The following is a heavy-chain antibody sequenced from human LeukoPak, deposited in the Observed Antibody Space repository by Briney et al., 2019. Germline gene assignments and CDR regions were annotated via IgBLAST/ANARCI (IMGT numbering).Heavy chain of an antibody. Sequence: GASVKVSCKASGYTFTGYYMHWVRQAPGKGLEWMGGFDPEDGETIYAQKFQGRVTMTEDTSTDTAYMELSSLRSEDTAVYYCATKVGAPFADYWGQGTLVTVSS. V-gene: IGHV1-24*01. CDR3: ATKVGAPFADY. D-gene: IGHD1-26*01. CDR2: FDPEDGET. J-gene: IGHJ4*02. CDR1: GYTFTGYY.